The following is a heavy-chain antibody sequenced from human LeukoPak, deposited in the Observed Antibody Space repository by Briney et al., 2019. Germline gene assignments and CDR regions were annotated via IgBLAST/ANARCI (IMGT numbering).Heavy chain of an antibody. CDR1: GFTFSSYG. CDR2: ISYDGSNK. CDR3: SCTAVTQRSLSFDY. Sequence: GGSLRLSCAASGFTFSSYGMHWVRQAPGKGLEWVAVISYDGSNKYYADSVKGRFTISRDNSKNTLYLQMNSLRAEDTAVYYCSCTAVTQRSLSFDYWGQGTLSPSPQ. J-gene: IGHJ4*02. V-gene: IGHV3-30*03. D-gene: IGHD4-17*01.